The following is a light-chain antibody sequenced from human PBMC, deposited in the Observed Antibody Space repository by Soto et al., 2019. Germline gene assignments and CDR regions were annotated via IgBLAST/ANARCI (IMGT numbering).Light chain of an antibody. CDR3: QQYNKWPPAIS. CDR2: GAH. CDR1: QSVSDN. Sequence: EIMWTQSPATLSVSPGEGATLSCRASQSVSDNLAWYQQKPGQAPRLLIYGAHTRATGIPARFSGSGSGTEFTLTISSLQSEDFAVYYCQQYNKWPPAISFGQGTRLDI. V-gene: IGKV3-15*01. J-gene: IGKJ5*01.